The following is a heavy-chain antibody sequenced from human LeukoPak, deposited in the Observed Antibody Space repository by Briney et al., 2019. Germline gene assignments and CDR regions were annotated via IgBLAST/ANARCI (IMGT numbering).Heavy chain of an antibody. CDR3: ARRIAVAGTRGPEYFDY. CDR1: GGSFSGYY. CDR2: INHSGST. Sequence: SETLSLTCAVYGGSFSGYYWSWIRQPPGKGLEWIGEINHSGSTNYNPSLKSRVTISVDTSKNQFSLKLSSVTAADTAVYYCARRIAVAGTRGPEYFDYWGQGTLVTVSS. V-gene: IGHV4-34*01. D-gene: IGHD6-19*01. J-gene: IGHJ4*02.